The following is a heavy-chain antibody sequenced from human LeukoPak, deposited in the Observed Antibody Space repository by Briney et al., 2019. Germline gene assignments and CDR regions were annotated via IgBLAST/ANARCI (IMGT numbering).Heavy chain of an antibody. J-gene: IGHJ4*02. Sequence: GGSLRLSCAASGFTVRSNYMSWVRRAPEKGLECGSVIYSSGPTYYADSVKGRFTISRDNSKNTPYLQMNSLRAEARAVYYCATLTGTTFAWDYFDYWGQGTLVTVSS. CDR2: IYSSGPT. D-gene: IGHD1/OR15-1a*01. CDR1: GFTVRSNY. CDR3: ATLTGTTFAWDYFDY. V-gene: IGHV3-66*01.